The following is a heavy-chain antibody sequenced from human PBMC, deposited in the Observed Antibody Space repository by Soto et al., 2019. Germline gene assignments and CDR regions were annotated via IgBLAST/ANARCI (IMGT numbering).Heavy chain of an antibody. D-gene: IGHD1-26*01. J-gene: IGHJ1*01. CDR2: IIPIFGTA. CDR1: GGTFSSYA. V-gene: IGHV1-69*01. Sequence: QVQLVQSGAEVKKPGSSVNVSCKASGGTFSSYAISWVRQAPGQGLEWMGGIIPIFGTANYAQKFQGRVTITADESTSTAYMELSSLRSEDTAVYYCARDPRVGATSSEYFQHWGQGTLVTVSS. CDR3: ARDPRVGATSSEYFQH.